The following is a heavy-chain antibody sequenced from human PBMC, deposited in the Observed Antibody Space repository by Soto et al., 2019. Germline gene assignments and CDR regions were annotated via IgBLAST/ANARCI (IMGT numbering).Heavy chain of an antibody. CDR2: ISAYNGNT. CDR1: GYTFTSYG. V-gene: IGHV1-18*01. J-gene: IGHJ5*02. CDR3: AREGSPFALGLTNWFDP. Sequence: ASVKVSCKASGYTFTSYGISWVRQAPGQGLEWMGWISAYNGNTNYAQKLQGRVTMTTDTSTSTAYMELRSLRSDDTAVYYCAREGSPFALGLTNWFDPWGQGTLVTVSS. D-gene: IGHD3-10*01.